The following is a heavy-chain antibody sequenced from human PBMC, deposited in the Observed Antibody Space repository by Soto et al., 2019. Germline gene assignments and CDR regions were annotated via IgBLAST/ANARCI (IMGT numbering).Heavy chain of an antibody. CDR3: ARFGGYCSSTSCYLHGMDV. J-gene: IGHJ6*02. CDR2: IGTAGDT. Sequence: EVQLVESGGGLVQPGGSLRLSCAASGFTFSSYDMHWVRQTTGKGLEWVSAIGTAGDTYYPGSVKGRFTISRENAKNSLYLQMNSLRAGDTAVYYCARFGGYCSSTSCYLHGMDVWGQGTTVTVSS. CDR1: GFTFSSYD. D-gene: IGHD2-2*01. V-gene: IGHV3-13*01.